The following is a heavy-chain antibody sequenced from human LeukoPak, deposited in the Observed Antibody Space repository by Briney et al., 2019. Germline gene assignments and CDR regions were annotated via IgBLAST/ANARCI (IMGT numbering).Heavy chain of an antibody. CDR1: GGTFSSYA. Sequence: GASVKVSCKASGGTFSSYAISWVRQAPGQGLEWMGGIIPIFGTANYAQKFQGRVTITADESTSTAYMELSSLRSEDTAVYYCASIVVVTGATYYYGMDVWGQGTTVTVSS. D-gene: IGHD2-21*02. V-gene: IGHV1-69*13. J-gene: IGHJ6*02. CDR3: ASIVVVTGATYYYGMDV. CDR2: IIPIFGTA.